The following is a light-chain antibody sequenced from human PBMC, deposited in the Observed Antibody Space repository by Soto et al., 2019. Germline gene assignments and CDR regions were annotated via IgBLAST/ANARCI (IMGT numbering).Light chain of an antibody. J-gene: IGLJ1*01. CDR2: EGS. CDR3: SSYTSSSTLV. CDR1: DSGVGTYNP. Sequence: QSALTQPASVSGSPGQSITISCTVTDSGVGTYNPVSWYQQHPGKAPKLMIYEGSKRPSGVSHRFSGSNSGNTASLTISGLQADDEADYYCSSYTSSSTLVFGTGTKVTVL. V-gene: IGLV2-14*02.